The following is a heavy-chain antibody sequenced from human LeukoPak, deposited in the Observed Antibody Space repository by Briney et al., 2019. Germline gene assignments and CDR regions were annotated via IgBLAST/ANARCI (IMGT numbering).Heavy chain of an antibody. Sequence: SETLSLTCTVSGASISTYYGTWIRQPPGKGLEWTGYIYYNGATDYNPSLKSRVTISVDTSKNQFSLKLSSVTAADTAVYYCARDTRRPTGNWFDPWGQGTLVTVSS. CDR3: ARDTRRPTGNWFDP. CDR2: IYYNGAT. D-gene: IGHD4-17*01. V-gene: IGHV4-59*01. J-gene: IGHJ5*02. CDR1: GASISTYY.